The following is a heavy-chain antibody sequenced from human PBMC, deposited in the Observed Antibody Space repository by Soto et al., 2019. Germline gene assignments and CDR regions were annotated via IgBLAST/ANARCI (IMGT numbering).Heavy chain of an antibody. D-gene: IGHD2-8*01. CDR1: GFTFSRYA. J-gene: IGHJ4*02. CDR3: GSVVPELARCMFCSLDY. CDR2: VGGSGDT. Sequence: EVQLLEPGGGLVQPGGSLRLSCAASGFTFSRYAMSWVRQAPGKGLEWVSVVGGSGDTYYADSVKGRFTISRDNSNNTLYMQMSGLRAEETAVYYCGSVVPELARCMFCSLDYWGQGTLVTVSS. V-gene: IGHV3-23*01.